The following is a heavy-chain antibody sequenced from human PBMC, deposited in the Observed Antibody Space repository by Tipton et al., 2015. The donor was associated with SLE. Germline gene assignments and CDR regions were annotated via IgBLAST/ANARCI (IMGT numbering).Heavy chain of an antibody. D-gene: IGHD6-19*01. J-gene: IGHJ4*02. CDR2: IKHDGSEK. CDR3: ARLGSRPYNSGWYS. Sequence: SLRLSCAASGVIFSTLAMSWVRQAPGKGLEWVANIKHDGSEKYYEDSVKGRFTISRDNAKNSLYLQMNSLRAEDTAVYYCARLGSRPYNSGWYSWGQGTLVTVSS. V-gene: IGHV3-7*01. CDR1: GVIFSTLA.